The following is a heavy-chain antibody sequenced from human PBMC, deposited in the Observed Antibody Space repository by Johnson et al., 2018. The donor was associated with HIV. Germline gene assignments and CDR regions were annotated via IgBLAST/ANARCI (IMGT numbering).Heavy chain of an antibody. D-gene: IGHD6-19*01. V-gene: IGHV3-7*01. J-gene: IGHJ3*02. Sequence: VQLVESGGGLVQPGGSLRLSCASGFTFSDYYMSWIRQAPGKGLEWLANLKQEGSEKYYVDSVTCRFTISKDKAKNSLYLQMNSLNAEDTAVYYCAREIVLNSSGWYCIDAFDIWGQGTMVTVSS. CDR3: AREIVLNSSGWYCIDAFDI. CDR2: LKQEGSEK. CDR1: GFTFSDYY.